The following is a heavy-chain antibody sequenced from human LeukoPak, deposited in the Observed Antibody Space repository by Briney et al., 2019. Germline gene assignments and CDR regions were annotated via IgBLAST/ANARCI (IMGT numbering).Heavy chain of an antibody. D-gene: IGHD3-3*01. J-gene: IGHJ5*02. V-gene: IGHV4-39*07. Sequence: SETLSLTCTVSGGSISSSSYYWGWIRQPPGKGLEWIGSIYYSGSTYYNPSLKSRVTISVDTSKNQFSLKLSSVTAADTAVYYCASVYYDFWSGHNWFDPWGQGTLVTVSS. CDR3: ASVYYDFWSGHNWFDP. CDR1: GGSISSSSYY. CDR2: IYYSGST.